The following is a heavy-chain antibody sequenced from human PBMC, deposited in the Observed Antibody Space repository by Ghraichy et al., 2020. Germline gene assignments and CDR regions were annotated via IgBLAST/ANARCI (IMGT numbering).Heavy chain of an antibody. CDR1: GFTFSSYG. CDR2: IRYDGSNK. CDR3: AKDDYSGYGFDY. Sequence: GESLRLSCAASGFTFSSYGMHWVRQAPGKGLEWVAFIRYDGSNKYYADSVKGRFTISRDNSKNTLYLQMNSLRAEDTAVYYCAKDDYSGYGFDYWGQGTLVTVSS. J-gene: IGHJ4*02. D-gene: IGHD5-12*01. V-gene: IGHV3-30*02.